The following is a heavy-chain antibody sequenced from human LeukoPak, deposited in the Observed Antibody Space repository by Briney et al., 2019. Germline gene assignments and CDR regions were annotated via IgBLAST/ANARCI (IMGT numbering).Heavy chain of an antibody. D-gene: IGHD2-21*01. J-gene: IGHJ4*02. Sequence: GGSLRLSCAASGFTFSRYAMTWVRQAPGKGLDWVSGISGGGGRTHYADTVKSRFTISRDNSKITLYLHMNSLRAEDTPAYYCEKSVRAYCGGDCYSDYWGQGTLVTVSS. CDR2: ISGGGGRT. CDR1: GFTFSRYA. V-gene: IGHV3-23*01. CDR3: EKSVRAYCGGDCYSDY.